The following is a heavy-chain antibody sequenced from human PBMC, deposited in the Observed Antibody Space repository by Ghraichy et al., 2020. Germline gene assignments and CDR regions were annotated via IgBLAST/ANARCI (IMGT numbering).Heavy chain of an antibody. CDR1: GFTFSSYA. Sequence: GGSLRLSCAASGFTFSSYAMSWVRQAPGKGLEWVSAISGSGGSTYYADSVKGRFTISRDNSKNTLYLQMNSLRAEDTAVYYCAKVGVAYCGGDCYSRYFDYWGQGTLVTVSS. J-gene: IGHJ4*02. V-gene: IGHV3-23*01. CDR3: AKVGVAYCGGDCYSRYFDY. D-gene: IGHD2-21*02. CDR2: ISGSGGST.